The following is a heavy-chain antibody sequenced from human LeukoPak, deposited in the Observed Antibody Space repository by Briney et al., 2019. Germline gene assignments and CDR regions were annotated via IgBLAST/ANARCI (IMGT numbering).Heavy chain of an antibody. CDR2: ISSSSSYI. CDR1: GFTFSSYS. CDR3: EPNYDILTGYPSETS. V-gene: IGHV3-21*01. D-gene: IGHD3-9*01. J-gene: IGHJ4*02. Sequence: GGSLRLSCAASGFTFSSYSMNWVRQAPGKGLEWVSSISSSSSYIYYADSVKGRFTISRDNAKNSLYLQMNSLRAEDTAVYYCEPNYDILTGYPSETSWGQGTLVTVSS.